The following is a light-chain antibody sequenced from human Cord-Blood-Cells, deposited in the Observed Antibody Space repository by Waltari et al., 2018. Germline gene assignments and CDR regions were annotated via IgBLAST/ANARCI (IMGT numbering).Light chain of an antibody. J-gene: IGKJ5*01. V-gene: IGKV1-39*01. Sequence: DIQMTQSPSSLSASVGDRVTITCRASQSIISYLNWYQQKPGKAPKLLIYAASSLQSGVPSRFSGSGSGTDFTLTISSLQPEDFATYYCKQSYSTPITFGQGTRLEIK. CDR3: KQSYSTPIT. CDR2: AAS. CDR1: QSIISY.